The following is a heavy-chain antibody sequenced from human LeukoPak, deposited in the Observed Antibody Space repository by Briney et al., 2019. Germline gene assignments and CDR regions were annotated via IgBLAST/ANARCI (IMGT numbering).Heavy chain of an antibody. J-gene: IGHJ4*02. Sequence: ASVKVSCKASGYAFPHYGVQWVRQAPGQTLEWMGWINAGNGDDTKYSQKFQARLTITTDTSATTVYMELNSLRSEDTAVYYCARSGSNWSCDSWGQGTLVTVSS. CDR2: INAGNGDDT. V-gene: IGHV1-3*01. CDR3: ARSGSNWSCDS. D-gene: IGHD6-13*01. CDR1: GYAFPHYG.